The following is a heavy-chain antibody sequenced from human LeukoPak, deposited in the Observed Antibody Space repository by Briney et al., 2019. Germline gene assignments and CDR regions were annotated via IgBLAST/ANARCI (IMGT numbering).Heavy chain of an antibody. Sequence: GGSLRLSCAASGFTFSSYGMHWVRQAPGKGLEWVAVISYDGSNKYYADSVKGRFTISRDNSKNTLYLQMNSLRAEDTAVYYCARGGYYNILTGFRGRILGFDSWGQGTLVTVSS. CDR2: ISYDGSNK. CDR3: ARGGYYNILTGFRGRILGFDS. V-gene: IGHV3-30*03. J-gene: IGHJ4*02. CDR1: GFTFSSYG. D-gene: IGHD3-9*01.